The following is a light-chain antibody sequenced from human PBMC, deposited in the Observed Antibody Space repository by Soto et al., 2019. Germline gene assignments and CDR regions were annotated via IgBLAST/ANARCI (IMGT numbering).Light chain of an antibody. Sequence: EIVLTQSPGTLSLSPWERATLSCRASQSVSSSYLAWYQQKPGQAPRLRSEDASNRATGSPARVSGSGSGTDGTRTSSSLQPEDVEVDACHQRSSWPPTFGGGTKVDIK. CDR2: DAS. V-gene: IGKV3D-20*02. CDR1: QSVSSSY. CDR3: HQRSSWPPT. J-gene: IGKJ4*01.